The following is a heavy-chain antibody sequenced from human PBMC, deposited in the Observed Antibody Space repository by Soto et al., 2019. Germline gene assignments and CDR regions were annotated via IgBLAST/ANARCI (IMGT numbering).Heavy chain of an antibody. V-gene: IGHV4-38-2*01. CDR2: IYRSGTT. CDR3: ARTHSGSYYSVFNY. J-gene: IGHJ4*02. Sequence: SETLSLTCVVSNFSISSGYYWGWIRQSPGKGLEWIASIYRSGTTSYNPSLKSRVTISVDSSKNQFSLMLTAVTAADTAVYYCARTHSGSYYSVFNYWGRGSLVTV. D-gene: IGHD1-26*01. CDR1: NFSISSGYY.